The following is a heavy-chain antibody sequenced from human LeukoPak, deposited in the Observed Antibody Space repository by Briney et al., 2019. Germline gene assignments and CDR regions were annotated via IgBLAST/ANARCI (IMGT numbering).Heavy chain of an antibody. CDR3: ARMSASGRTNGAFNV. Sequence: PGGSLRLSCAASGFAFRSFAMHWVRQAPGKGLDWVAVISHDGSSDYYSPSLRGRFTISRDTSKNTLYLQMNRLRPDDTAIYYCARMSASGRTNGAFNVWGRGTMVTVSS. CDR2: ISHDGSSD. J-gene: IGHJ3*01. CDR1: GFAFRSFA. D-gene: IGHD6-19*01. V-gene: IGHV3-30-3*01.